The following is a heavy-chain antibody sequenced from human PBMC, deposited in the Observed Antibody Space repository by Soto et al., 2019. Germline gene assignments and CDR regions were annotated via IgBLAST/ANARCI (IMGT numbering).Heavy chain of an antibody. D-gene: IGHD6-13*01. J-gene: IGHJ4*02. Sequence: GASVKVSCKASGYTFTSYYMHWVRQAPGQGLEWMGIINPSGGSTSYAQKFQGRVTMTRDTSTSTVYMELSSLRSEDTAVYYCARDGYSSSWYNDPMYYFDYWGQGTLVTVSS. CDR3: ARDGYSSSWYNDPMYYFDY. V-gene: IGHV1-46*01. CDR1: GYTFTSYY. CDR2: INPSGGST.